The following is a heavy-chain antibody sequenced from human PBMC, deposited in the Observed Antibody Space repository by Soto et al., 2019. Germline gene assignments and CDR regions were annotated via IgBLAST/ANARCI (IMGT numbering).Heavy chain of an antibody. CDR1: GFTFSSYS. CDR2: ISSSSSYI. D-gene: IGHD5-12*01. V-gene: IGHV3-21*01. CDR3: ATPSGYGGYATGY. Sequence: EVQLVESGGGLVKPGGSLRLSCAASGFTFSSYSMNWVRQAPGNGLEWVSSISSSSSYIYYADSVKGRFTISRDNANNSLYLQMNSLRAEDTDVYYCATPSGYGGYATGYWGQGTLFTVSS. J-gene: IGHJ4*02.